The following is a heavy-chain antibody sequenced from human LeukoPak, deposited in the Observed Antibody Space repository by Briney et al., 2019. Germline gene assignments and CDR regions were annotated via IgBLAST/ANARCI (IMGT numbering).Heavy chain of an antibody. V-gene: IGHV4-61*01. CDR2: IYYSGST. CDR1: GGSISSSSYY. Sequence: SETLSLTCTVSGGSISSSSYYWSWIRQPPGKGLEWIGYIYYSGSTNYNPSLKSRVTISVDTSKNQFSLKLSSVTAADTAVYYCARVQESQIDYYFDYWGQGTLVTVSS. D-gene: IGHD3-9*01. CDR3: ARVQESQIDYYFDY. J-gene: IGHJ4*02.